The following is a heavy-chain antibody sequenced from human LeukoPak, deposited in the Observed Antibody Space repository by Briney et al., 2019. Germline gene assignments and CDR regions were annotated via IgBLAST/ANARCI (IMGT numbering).Heavy chain of an antibody. V-gene: IGHV1-69*05. J-gene: IGHJ2*01. Sequence: SVKVSCKVSGYTLTELSMHWVRQAPGQGLEWMGGIIPIFGTANYAQKFQGRVTITTDESTSTAYMELSSLRSEDTAVYYCARVVVPAASPALDWYFDLWGRGTLVTVSS. CDR3: ARVVVPAASPALDWYFDL. D-gene: IGHD2-2*01. CDR1: GYTLTELS. CDR2: IIPIFGTA.